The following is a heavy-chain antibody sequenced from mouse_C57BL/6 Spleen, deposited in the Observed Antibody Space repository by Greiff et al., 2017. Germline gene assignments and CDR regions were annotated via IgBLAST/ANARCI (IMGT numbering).Heavy chain of an antibody. D-gene: IGHD1-1*01. J-gene: IGHJ3*01. CDR3: ARHGLDYYGSSFFAY. Sequence: EVHLVESGGGLVQPGESLKLSCESNEYEFPSHDMSWVRKTPEKRLELVAAINSDGGSTYYPDTMERRFIISRDNTKKTLYLQMSSLRSEDTALYYCARHGLDYYGSSFFAYWGQGTLVTVSA. V-gene: IGHV5-2*01. CDR2: INSDGGST. CDR1: EYEFPSHD.